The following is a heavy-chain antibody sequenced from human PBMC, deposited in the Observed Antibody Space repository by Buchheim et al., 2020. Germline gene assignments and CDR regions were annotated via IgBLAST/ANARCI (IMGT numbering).Heavy chain of an antibody. D-gene: IGHD3-10*01. J-gene: IGHJ6*02. V-gene: IGHV3-48*04. Sequence: EVQLVESGGGLVQPGGSLRLSCAASGFTFSSYSMNWVRQAPGKGLEWVSYISSSSSTIYYADSVKGRFTISRDNAKNSLYLQMNSLRAEDTAMYYCARDQPHYYGSGSYLSTYYYYYGMDVWGQGTT. CDR3: ARDQPHYYGSGSYLSTYYYYYGMDV. CDR2: ISSSSSTI. CDR1: GFTFSSYS.